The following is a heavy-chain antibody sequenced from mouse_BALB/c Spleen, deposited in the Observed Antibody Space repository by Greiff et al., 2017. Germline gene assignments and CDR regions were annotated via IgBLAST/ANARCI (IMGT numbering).Heavy chain of an antibody. CDR3: ERMGGKKYYFDY. CDR1: GYTFTDYY. D-gene: IGHD1-3*01. J-gene: IGHJ2*01. CDR2: IYPYNGGT. V-gene: IGHV1S29*02. Sequence: SGPELVKPGASVKISCKASGYTFTDYYMHWVKQSHGKSLEWIGYIYPYNGGTGYNQKFKSKATLTVDNSSSTAYMELRSLTSEDSAVYYCERMGGKKYYFDYWGQGTTVTVSA.